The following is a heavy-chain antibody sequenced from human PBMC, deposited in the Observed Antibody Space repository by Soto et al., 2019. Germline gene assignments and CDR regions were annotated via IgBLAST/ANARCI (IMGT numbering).Heavy chain of an antibody. CDR3: ARDRPYDSSGSDAFYI. V-gene: IGHV1-3*01. J-gene: IGHJ3*02. CDR1: GYTFTSYA. Sequence: ASVKVSCKASGYTFTSYAMHWVRQAPGQSLEWRGWLNAGNGNTKYSQKFQGRVTITRDTSASAAYMELSSLRSEDTAVYYCARDRPYDSSGSDAFYIWGQGTMVTVSS. CDR2: LNAGNGNT. D-gene: IGHD3-22*01.